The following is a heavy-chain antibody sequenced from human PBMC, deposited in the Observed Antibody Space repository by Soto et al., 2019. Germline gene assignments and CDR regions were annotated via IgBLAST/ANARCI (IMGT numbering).Heavy chain of an antibody. CDR3: ATAEVDY. J-gene: IGHJ4*02. V-gene: IGHV3-74*01. CDR1: GFTFANHW. Sequence: GGSLRLSCAVSGFTFANHWMHWVRQAPGKGLEWVSRMNSDGSTTDYADSVKGRFTVSRDNAKNTLYLQMNSLRAEDTAVYYCATAEVDYWGPGALVTVSS. CDR2: MNSDGSTT.